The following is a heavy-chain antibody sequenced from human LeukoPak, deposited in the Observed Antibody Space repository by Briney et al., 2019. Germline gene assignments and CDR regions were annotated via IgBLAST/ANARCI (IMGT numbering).Heavy chain of an antibody. CDR2: INHSGST. CDR3: ASSAPRVGGPDY. Sequence: PSETLSLTCAVYGGSFSGYYWSWIRQPPGKGLEWIGEINHSGSTNSNPSLKSRVTISVDTSKNQFTLKLSSVTAADTAVYYCASSAPRVGGPDYWGKGTLVTVSS. V-gene: IGHV4-34*01. D-gene: IGHD1-26*01. J-gene: IGHJ4*02. CDR1: GGSFSGYY.